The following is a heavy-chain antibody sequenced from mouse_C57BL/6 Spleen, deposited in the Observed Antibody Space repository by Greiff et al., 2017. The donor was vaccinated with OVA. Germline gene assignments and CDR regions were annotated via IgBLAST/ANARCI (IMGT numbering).Heavy chain of an antibody. D-gene: IGHD2-2*01. Sequence: VQLQQSDAELVKPGASVKISCKVSGYTFTDHTIHWMKQRPEQGLDWIGYIYPRDGSTKYNEKFKGKATLTADKSSSTAYLQINSLTSEDSAVFFGARGGLRRGLDYGGQGTTRTVAS. V-gene: IGHV1-78*01. CDR3: ARGGLRRGLDY. CDR1: GYTFTDHT. CDR2: IYPRDGST. J-gene: IGHJ2*01.